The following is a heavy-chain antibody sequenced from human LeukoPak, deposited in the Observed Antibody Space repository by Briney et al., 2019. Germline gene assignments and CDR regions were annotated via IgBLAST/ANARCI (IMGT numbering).Heavy chain of an antibody. V-gene: IGHV4-59*01. J-gene: IGHJ4*02. D-gene: IGHD5-18*01. CDR2: IYYSGST. Sequence: KPSETLCLTCTVSGGSFSSYYWSWIRQPPGKGLEWIGYIYYSGSTNYNPSLKSRVTILVDTSKNQFSLRLKSVTAADTAIYYCAREGGYSYGYLDYWGQGTLVTVSS. CDR3: AREGGYSYGYLDY. CDR1: GGSFSSYY.